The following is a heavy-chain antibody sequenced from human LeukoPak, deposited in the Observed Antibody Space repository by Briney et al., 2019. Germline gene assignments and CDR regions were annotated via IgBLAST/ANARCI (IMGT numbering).Heavy chain of an antibody. CDR3: AREDGGYGAYVGY. V-gene: IGHV3-48*03. D-gene: IGHD4-17*01. CDR1: GFTFSSYE. J-gene: IGHJ4*02. Sequence: PGGSLRLSCAASGFTFSSYEMNWVRQAPGKGLEWVSYISSSGNTIFYADSVKGRFTLSRDNAKNSLFLQMNSLRAEDTAVYYCAREDGGYGAYVGYWGRGTLVTVSS. CDR2: ISSSGNTI.